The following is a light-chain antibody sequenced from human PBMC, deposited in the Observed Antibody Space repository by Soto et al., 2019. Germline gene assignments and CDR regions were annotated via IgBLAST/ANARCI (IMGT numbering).Light chain of an antibody. CDR1: TGPVTSGHY. CDR3: LLFYGGVRV. CDR2: ATS. Sequence: QAVVTQEPSLTVSPGGTVTLTCGSSTGPVTSGHYPYGRQQKPGQAPRTLIYATSNTVSWTPARFSGSLLGGKAALTLSGAESEDEAGCYCLLFYGGVRVFGGGTKLTVL. J-gene: IGLJ3*02. V-gene: IGLV7-46*01.